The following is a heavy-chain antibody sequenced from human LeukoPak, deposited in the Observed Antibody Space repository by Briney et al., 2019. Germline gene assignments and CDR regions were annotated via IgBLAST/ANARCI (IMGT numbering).Heavy chain of an antibody. CDR2: VNPSGGIT. J-gene: IGHJ5*02. Sequence: ASVKVSCKASGYTFTAYYMHWVRQAPGQGLEWMGKVNPSGGITRYAQKFQDRVTLTWDTSTSTVYLELSSLRYEDTAVYYCARDSRIGTATDWFDPCGQGALVTVSS. CDR1: GYTFTAYY. D-gene: IGHD1-26*01. V-gene: IGHV1-46*01. CDR3: ARDSRIGTATDWFDP.